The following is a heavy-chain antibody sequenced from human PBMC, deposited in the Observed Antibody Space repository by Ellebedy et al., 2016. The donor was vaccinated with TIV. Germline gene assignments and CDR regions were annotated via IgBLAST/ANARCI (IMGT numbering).Heavy chain of an antibody. J-gene: IGHJ4*02. CDR3: ARDVRFGELNY. D-gene: IGHD3-10*01. Sequence: SETLSLTXSVSGGSISSYFWSWIRQPPGKGLEWVGYIYYNGTTNYNPSLRSGVSIPIDKSKHHFSLNLRSVTASDTAVYYCARDVRFGELNYWGQGTLVTVSS. CDR1: GGSISSYF. V-gene: IGHV4-59*01. CDR2: IYYNGTT.